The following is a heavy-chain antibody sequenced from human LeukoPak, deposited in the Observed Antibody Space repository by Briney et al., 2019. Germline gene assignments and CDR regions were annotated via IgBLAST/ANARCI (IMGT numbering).Heavy chain of an antibody. V-gene: IGHV3-21*01. CDR3: ARDSGGYDFDY. Sequence: GGSLRLSCAASGFTFSSYSMNWVRQAPGKGLEWVSSISSSSSYIYYADSVKGRFTISRDNAKNSLYLQMNSLRTEDTAVYYCARDSGGYDFDYWGQGTLVTVSS. D-gene: IGHD5-12*01. CDR1: GFTFSSYS. J-gene: IGHJ4*02. CDR2: ISSSSSYI.